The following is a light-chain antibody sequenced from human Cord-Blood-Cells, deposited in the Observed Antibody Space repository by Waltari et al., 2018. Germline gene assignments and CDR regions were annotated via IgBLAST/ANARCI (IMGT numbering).Light chain of an antibody. CDR3: QQYYSYPWT. J-gene: IGKJ1*01. Sequence: AIRITPPPSSLSASTGDPATLTCRASQGISSYLAWYQQKPGKAPKLLIYAASTLQSGVPSRFSGSGSGTDFTLTISCLQSEDFATYYCQQYYSYPWTFGQGTKVEIK. CDR2: AAS. V-gene: IGKV1-8*01. CDR1: QGISSY.